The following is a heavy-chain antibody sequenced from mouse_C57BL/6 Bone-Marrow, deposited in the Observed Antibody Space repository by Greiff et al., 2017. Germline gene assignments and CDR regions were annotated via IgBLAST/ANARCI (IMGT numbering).Heavy chain of an antibody. CDR2: IWSGGST. CDR3: AKRDDYDGYAMDY. V-gene: IGHV2-4*01. CDR1: GFSFTSYG. D-gene: IGHD2-4*01. Sequence: VQLLQSGPGLVQPSQSLSITCTVSGFSFTSYGVHWVRQPPGKGLAWLGVIWSGGSTDYNAAFISSLSISKDNSMSQVFIKMNSLQADDTAIYYRAKRDDYDGYAMDYWGQGTSVTVSS. J-gene: IGHJ4*01.